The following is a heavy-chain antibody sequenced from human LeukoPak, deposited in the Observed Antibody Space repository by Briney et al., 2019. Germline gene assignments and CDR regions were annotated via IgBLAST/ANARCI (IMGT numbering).Heavy chain of an antibody. CDR3: AKDRRSIAAHDY. Sequence: GGSLRLSCAASGFTFSNYAMSWVRQAPGKGLEWVSTVSNRGDTTYYADPVKGRFAISRDNSKNTLYLQLNSLRAEDTALYYCAKDRRSIAAHDYWGQGTLVTVSS. CDR2: VSNRGDTT. V-gene: IGHV3-23*01. CDR1: GFTFSNYA. J-gene: IGHJ4*02. D-gene: IGHD6-6*01.